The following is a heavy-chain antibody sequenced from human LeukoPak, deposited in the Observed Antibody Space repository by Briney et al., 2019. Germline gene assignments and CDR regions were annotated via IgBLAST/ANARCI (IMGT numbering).Heavy chain of an antibody. CDR3: HCSGGNCYKP. CDR1: GFTFSAYW. V-gene: IGHV3-74*01. D-gene: IGHD2-15*01. CDR2: INSDGYSI. J-gene: IGHJ5*02. Sequence: GGSLRLSCAGTGFTFSAYWMHWVRQAPGKGPVWLARINSDGYSISYADSVKGRFTISRDNAKKTLYLQMNTLRAEDTAVYYCHCSGGNCYKPWGQGTLVTVSS.